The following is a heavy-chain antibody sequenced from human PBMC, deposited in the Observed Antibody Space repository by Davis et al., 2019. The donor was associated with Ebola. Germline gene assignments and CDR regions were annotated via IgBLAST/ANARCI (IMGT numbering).Heavy chain of an antibody. D-gene: IGHD1-7*01. CDR2: ISSSGSTI. CDR3: ARGLSITGTTPYGTDV. CDR1: GFTFSDYY. V-gene: IGHV3-11*01. Sequence: GESLKIPCAASGFTFSDYYMSWIRQAPGKGLEWVSYISSSGSTIYYADSVKGRFTISRDNAKNSLYLQMNSLRAEDTAVYYCARGLSITGTTPYGTDVWGQGTTVTVSS. J-gene: IGHJ6*02.